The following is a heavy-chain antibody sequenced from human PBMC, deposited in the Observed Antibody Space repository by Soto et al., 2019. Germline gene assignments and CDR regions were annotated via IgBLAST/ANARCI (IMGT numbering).Heavy chain of an antibody. V-gene: IGHV3-23*01. CDR1: GFTFSSYA. Sequence: GGSLRLSCAASGFTFSSYAMSWVRQAPGKGLEWVSAISGSGGSTYYADSVKGRFTISRDNSKNTLYLQMNSLRAEDTAVYYCAKFEEANPAMGDFWSGLGLGYYYYGMDVWGQGTTVTVSS. CDR2: ISGSGGST. D-gene: IGHD3-3*01. CDR3: AKFEEANPAMGDFWSGLGLGYYYYGMDV. J-gene: IGHJ6*02.